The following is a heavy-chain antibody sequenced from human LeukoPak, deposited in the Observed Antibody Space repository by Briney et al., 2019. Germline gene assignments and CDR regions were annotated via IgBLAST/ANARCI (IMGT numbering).Heavy chain of an antibody. V-gene: IGHV3-23*01. J-gene: IGHJ4*02. Sequence: TGGSLRLSCAASGFIFSSYAMSWVRQAPGKGLEWVSSISGSGGHTYYADSVKGRFTISRDNSKNTLFLQMSSLRVEDTAVYYCVKDLYYDNSGYYSGAFDYWGQGTLVTVSS. CDR2: ISGSGGHT. CDR1: GFIFSSYA. CDR3: VKDLYYDNSGYYSGAFDY. D-gene: IGHD3-22*01.